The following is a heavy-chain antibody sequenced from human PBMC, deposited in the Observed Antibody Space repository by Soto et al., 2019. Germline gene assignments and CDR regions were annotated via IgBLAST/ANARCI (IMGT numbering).Heavy chain of an antibody. D-gene: IGHD3-3*01. CDR3: WRDADYDFWSGYWGGSNWLDP. CDR1: GFTFSSYS. V-gene: IGHV3-21*01. J-gene: IGHJ5*02. Sequence: EVQLVESGGGLVKPGGSLRLSCAASGFTFSSYSMNWVRQAPGKGLERVSSISSSSSYIYYADSVKGRFTISRDNAKNSLYRQMHSLGAEDAAVYYCWRDADYDFWSGYWGGSNWLDPWGQGSLVTVST. CDR2: ISSSSSYI.